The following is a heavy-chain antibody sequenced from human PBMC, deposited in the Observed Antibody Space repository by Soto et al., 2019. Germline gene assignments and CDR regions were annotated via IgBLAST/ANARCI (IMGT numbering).Heavy chain of an antibody. J-gene: IGHJ4*02. Sequence: QVQLVQSGAEEKRPGSSVKVSCKASGDTFAFYSINWVRQAPGLRLEWMGRINPILSMSNYAQRFQGRVTMTADKSTSTAYMVLNSLRSEDTAMYYCATSYGSGYRAFDYWGQGALVTVSS. V-gene: IGHV1-69*02. CDR3: ATSYGSGYRAFDY. CDR2: INPILSMS. D-gene: IGHD3-10*01. CDR1: GDTFAFYS.